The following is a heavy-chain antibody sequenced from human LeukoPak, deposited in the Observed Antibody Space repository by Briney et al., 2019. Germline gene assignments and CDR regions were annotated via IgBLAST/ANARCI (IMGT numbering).Heavy chain of an antibody. J-gene: IGHJ5*02. D-gene: IGHD4-17*01. CDR2: ISGSGGST. CDR1: GFTFSSDG. V-gene: IGHV3-23*01. Sequence: PGGSLRLSCAASGFTFSSDGMSWVRQALGKGLEWVAAISGSGGSTYYADSVKGGLTISRDNSKNTLYLQMNSLRAEDTAVYYCAKDLNYGDYNWFDPWGQGTLVTVSS. CDR3: AKDLNYGDYNWFDP.